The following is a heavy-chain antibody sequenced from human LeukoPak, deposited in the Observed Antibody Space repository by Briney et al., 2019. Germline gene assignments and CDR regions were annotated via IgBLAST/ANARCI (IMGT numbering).Heavy chain of an antibody. CDR3: AGEVCTDGDCYTGFDY. CDR1: GFTFSNYE. D-gene: IGHD2-21*02. V-gene: IGHV3-48*03. Sequence: PGGSLRLSCAASGFTFSNYEMNWVRQAPGKGLEWISYISRSGSTIYYADSVKGRFTISRDNAKNSLYLQMNSLRAEDTAVYYCAGEVCTDGDCYTGFDYWGQGTLVTVSS. J-gene: IGHJ4*02. CDR2: ISRSGSTI.